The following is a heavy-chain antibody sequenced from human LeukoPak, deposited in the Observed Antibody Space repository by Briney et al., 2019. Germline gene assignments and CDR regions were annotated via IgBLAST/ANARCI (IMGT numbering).Heavy chain of an antibody. CDR1: GFTFSSCA. D-gene: IGHD4-17*01. CDR2: ISGSGDYT. Sequence: GGSLRLSCAASGFTFSSCAMSWVRQAPGKGLYSVSGISGSGDYTYYTDSVKGRFTISRDNSKNTLYLQMNSLRAEDTAVYFCASGGDYGDYSNWGQGTLVTVSS. CDR3: ASGGDYGDYSN. J-gene: IGHJ4*02. V-gene: IGHV3-23*01.